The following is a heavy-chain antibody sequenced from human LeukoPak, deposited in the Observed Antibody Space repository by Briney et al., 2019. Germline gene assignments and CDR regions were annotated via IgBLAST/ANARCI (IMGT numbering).Heavy chain of an antibody. Sequence: GESLKISCKGSGYSFTNYWIGWVRQMPEKGLEWIGIIYPGDSDTRYSPSFQGQVTISADKSISTSSLQWSSLKASDSAIYYCARAKVRGVITPPFDYWGQRTLVTVSS. CDR1: GYSFTNYW. CDR2: IYPGDSDT. CDR3: ARAKVRGVITPPFDY. V-gene: IGHV5-51*01. D-gene: IGHD3-10*01. J-gene: IGHJ4*02.